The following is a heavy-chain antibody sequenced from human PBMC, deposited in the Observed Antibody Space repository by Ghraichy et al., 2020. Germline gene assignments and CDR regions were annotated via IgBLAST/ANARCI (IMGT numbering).Heavy chain of an antibody. V-gene: IGHV1-2*02. D-gene: IGHD6-19*01. CDR1: GYTFTGYY. CDR3: ARDHGSMAVAAHPDGWFDP. Sequence: ASLKVSCKASGYTFTGYYMHWVRQAPGQGLEWMGWINPNSGGTNYAQKFQGRVTMTRDTSISTAYMELSRLRSDDTAVYYCARDHGSMAVAAHPDGWFDPWGQGTLVTVSS. J-gene: IGHJ5*02. CDR2: INPNSGGT.